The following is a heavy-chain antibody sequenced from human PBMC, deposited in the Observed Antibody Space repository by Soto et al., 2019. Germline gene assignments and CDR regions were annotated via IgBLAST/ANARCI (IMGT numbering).Heavy chain of an antibody. CDR1: GGSFSGYY. Sequence: SETLSLTCAVYGGSFSGYYWSWIRQPPGKGLEWIGEINHSGSTNYNPSLKSRVTISVDTSKNQFSLKLSSVTAADTAVYYCARKNSGYGDYRTYYFAYWGKGTLVTVSS. CDR3: ARKNSGYGDYRTYYFAY. J-gene: IGHJ4*02. CDR2: INHSGST. V-gene: IGHV4-34*01. D-gene: IGHD4-17*01.